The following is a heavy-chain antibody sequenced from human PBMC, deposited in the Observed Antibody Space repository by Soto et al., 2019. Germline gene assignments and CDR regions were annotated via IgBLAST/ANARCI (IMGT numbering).Heavy chain of an antibody. Sequence: DVHLLESGGALVQPGGSLRLSCVASGFTFSSNAMNWVRQAPGKGLEWVSTISGSGVAKHYADSVKGRFTISRDNSNNTVLRQMNSLRAEDAAVYYCAKDRASGATTWNVYWGQGTLVTVSS. V-gene: IGHV3-23*01. CDR1: GFTFSSNA. CDR2: ISGSGVAK. D-gene: IGHD1-26*01. CDR3: AKDRASGATTWNVY. J-gene: IGHJ4*02.